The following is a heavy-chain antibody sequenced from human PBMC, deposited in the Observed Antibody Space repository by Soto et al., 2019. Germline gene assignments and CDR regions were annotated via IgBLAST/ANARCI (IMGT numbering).Heavy chain of an antibody. D-gene: IGHD3-3*01. J-gene: IGHJ4*02. Sequence: ASVKVSCKASGYTFSGYYVTWVRQAPGHGLEWMGWISPHNDNTNHAQKFQERVTLTRDMSTSTAYMELSSLRYEDTAVYYCAADYDFWSGYNFDYWGQGTLVTVSS. V-gene: IGHV1-18*01. CDR3: AADYDFWSGYNFDY. CDR2: ISPHNDNT. CDR1: GYTFSGYY.